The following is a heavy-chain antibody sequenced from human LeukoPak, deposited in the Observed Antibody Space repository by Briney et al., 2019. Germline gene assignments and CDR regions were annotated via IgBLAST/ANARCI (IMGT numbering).Heavy chain of an antibody. CDR1: GFTFSSYS. D-gene: IGHD5-12*01. V-gene: IGHV3-21*01. CDR2: ISSGSSYI. J-gene: IGHJ3*02. CDR3: AREEAYREIVATISLYYAFDI. Sequence: PGGSLRLSCAASGFTFSSYSMNWVRQAPGKGLEWVSSISSGSSYIYYADSVKGRFTISRDNAKNSLYLQMNSLRAEDTAVYYCAREEAYREIVATISLYYAFDIWGQGTMVTVSS.